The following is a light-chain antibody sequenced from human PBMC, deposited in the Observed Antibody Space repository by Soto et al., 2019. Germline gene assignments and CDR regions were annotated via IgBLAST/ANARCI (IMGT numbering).Light chain of an antibody. V-gene: IGLV2-8*01. J-gene: IGLJ2*01. Sequence: QSALTQPPSASGSPGQSVNISCTGTSSDVGGYNYVSWYQQHPGKAPKLMIYEVSKRPSGVPDRFSGSKSGNTASLTVSGLQAEDEADYYCSSYAGSKTLFGGGTKLTVL. CDR1: SSDVGGYNY. CDR2: EVS. CDR3: SSYAGSKTL.